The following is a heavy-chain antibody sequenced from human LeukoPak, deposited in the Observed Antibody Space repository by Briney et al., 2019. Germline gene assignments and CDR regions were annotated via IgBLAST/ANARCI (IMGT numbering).Heavy chain of an antibody. CDR2: INPSGGTT. D-gene: IGHD2-15*01. Sequence: ASVKVSCKASGYTFTSYYMHWVRQAPGQGLEWMGIINPSGGTTSYAQKFQGRITMTRDMSTSTVYMELSSLRSEDMAVYYCARANGRYCSGGSCYVFDYWGQGTLVTVSS. CDR3: ARANGRYCSGGSCYVFDY. CDR1: GYTFTSYY. J-gene: IGHJ4*02. V-gene: IGHV1-46*01.